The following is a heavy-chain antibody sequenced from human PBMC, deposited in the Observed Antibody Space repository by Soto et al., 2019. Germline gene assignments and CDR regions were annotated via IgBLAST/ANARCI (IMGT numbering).Heavy chain of an antibody. CDR1: GFTFSSYG. D-gene: IGHD6-13*01. J-gene: IGHJ6*02. V-gene: IGHV3-30*18. Sequence: GGSLRLSCAASGFTFSSYGMHWVRQAPGKGLEWVAVISYDGSNKYYADSVKGRFTISRDNSKNTLYLQMNSLRAEDTAVYYCAKSPGIAAAGPYYYYYGMDVWCQGTTVTVAS. CDR3: AKSPGIAAAGPYYYYYGMDV. CDR2: ISYDGSNK.